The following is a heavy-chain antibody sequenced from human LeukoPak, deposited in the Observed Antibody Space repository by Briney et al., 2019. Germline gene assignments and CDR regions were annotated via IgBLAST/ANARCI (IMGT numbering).Heavy chain of an antibody. D-gene: IGHD3-9*01. CDR3: AKSRYYDILTGQTYYFDY. CDR2: ISWSSGDI. Sequence: PGGSLRLSCTASGFTFDDYAMHWVRQAPGEGLDWVSGISWSSGDIVYADSVKGRFTISRDNAENSLYLQMNSLTSEDTALYYCAKSRYYDILTGQTYYFDYWGQGTLVTVSS. V-gene: IGHV3-9*01. CDR1: GFTFDDYA. J-gene: IGHJ4*02.